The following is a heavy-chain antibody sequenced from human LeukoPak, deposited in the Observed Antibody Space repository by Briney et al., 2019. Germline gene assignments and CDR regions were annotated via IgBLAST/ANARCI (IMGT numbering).Heavy chain of an antibody. D-gene: IGHD6-13*01. CDR2: INWSGGST. J-gene: IGHJ4*02. CDR1: GFSFEGYG. Sequence: GGSLRLSCAASGFSFEGYGMSWVRQAPGKGLEWVSGINWSGGSTFYADSMKGRFTISRDNAKKYLYLQVNSLRAEDTALYYCARAGGLWYAEAYFDYWGQGTLVTVSS. V-gene: IGHV3-20*04. CDR3: ARAGGLWYAEAYFDY.